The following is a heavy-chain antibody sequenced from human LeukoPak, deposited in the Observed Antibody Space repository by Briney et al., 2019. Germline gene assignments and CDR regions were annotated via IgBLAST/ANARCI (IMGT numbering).Heavy chain of an antibody. Sequence: SETLSLTCTVSGGSISSSSYYWGWIRQPPGKGLEWIGTIYYTGNTYHNPSLKSRVTISVDTSKNQFSLKLSSVTAADTAVYYCARDQGDQHRGCWFDPWGQGTLVTVSS. CDR1: GGSISSSSYY. J-gene: IGHJ5*02. D-gene: IGHD2-2*01. CDR2: IYYTGNT. V-gene: IGHV4-39*07. CDR3: ARDQGDQHRGCWFDP.